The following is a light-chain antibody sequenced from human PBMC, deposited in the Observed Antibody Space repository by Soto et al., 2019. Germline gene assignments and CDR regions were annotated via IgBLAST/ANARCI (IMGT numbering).Light chain of an antibody. V-gene: IGLV1-51*01. CDR3: GSWDSSLSAYV. CDR2: DDD. Sequence: QSALTQPPSASGSPGQSVTISCTGGSSDIGGYNYVSWYQQRPGKVPRLIIYDDDKRPSGIPDRFSGSKSGTSATLGITGFQTGDEADYYCGSWDSSLSAYVFATGTKLTVL. J-gene: IGLJ1*01. CDR1: SSDIGGYNY.